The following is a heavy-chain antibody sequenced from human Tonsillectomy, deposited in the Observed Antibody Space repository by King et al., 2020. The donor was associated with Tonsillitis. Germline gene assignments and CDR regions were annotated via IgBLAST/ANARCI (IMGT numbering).Heavy chain of an antibody. Sequence: TLKESGPVLVKPTETLTLTCTVSGFSLSNATMGVSWIRQPPGKALEWLAHIFSNDEKSYSTSLKSRLTISKDTSKSQVVLTMTNMDPVDTATYYCARIHYGDYVNWYFDLWGRGTLVTVSS. V-gene: IGHV2-26*01. CDR2: IFSNDEK. D-gene: IGHD4-17*01. CDR1: GFSLSNATMG. CDR3: ARIHYGDYVNWYFDL. J-gene: IGHJ2*01.